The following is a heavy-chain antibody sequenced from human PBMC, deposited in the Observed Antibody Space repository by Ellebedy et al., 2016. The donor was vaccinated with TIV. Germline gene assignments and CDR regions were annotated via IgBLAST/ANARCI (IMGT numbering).Heavy chain of an antibody. D-gene: IGHD4-11*01. CDR1: GFTFTSHG. CDR3: ARNGPFVYDSNGFLLY. V-gene: IGHV1-18*04. Sequence: ASVKVSCKASGFTFTSHGISWVRQAPGQGLEWVGWINAYNGMTSSAQKLQGRVTMTTDTSTSTAYMDLRSLTSDDTAVYYCARNGPFVYDSNGFLLYWGQGTLVTVSS. CDR2: INAYNGMT. J-gene: IGHJ4*02.